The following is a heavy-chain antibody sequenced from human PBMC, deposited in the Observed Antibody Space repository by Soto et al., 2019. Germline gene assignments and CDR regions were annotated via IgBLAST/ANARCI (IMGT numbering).Heavy chain of an antibody. CDR1: GFTFNSYW. D-gene: IGHD1-1*01. V-gene: IGHV3-74*01. Sequence: EVQLVESGGGLVQPGGSLRLYCAASGFTFNSYWMHWVRQAPGKGLLWVSRINGDGGTTNYADSVKGRFTISRDNAMNTVYLQMNNLRVEDTAVYYCARGIRNDYVVEVWGQGNPVTVS. CDR2: INGDGGTT. J-gene: IGHJ6*02. CDR3: ARGIRNDYVVEV.